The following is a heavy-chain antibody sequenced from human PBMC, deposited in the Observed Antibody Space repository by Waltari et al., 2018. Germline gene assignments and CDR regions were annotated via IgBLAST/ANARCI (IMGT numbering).Heavy chain of an antibody. D-gene: IGHD1-1*01. Sequence: VQLVQSGAEVKKPGASVKVSCKASGYTFTSYYVHWVRQAPGQGLEWMAISNPRVGSTSYAQECQGRVTRTRDTCTSTAYMERSSPRSEDTAVYYCARLEEDVGYYFDYWGQGPLVTVSS. CDR1: GYTFTSYY. CDR3: ARLEEDVGYYFDY. V-gene: IGHV1-46*01. J-gene: IGHJ4*02. CDR2: SNPRVGST.